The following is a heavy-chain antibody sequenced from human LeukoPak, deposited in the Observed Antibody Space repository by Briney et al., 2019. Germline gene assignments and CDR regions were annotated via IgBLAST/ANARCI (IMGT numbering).Heavy chain of an antibody. V-gene: IGHV1-69*05. Sequence: ASVKVSCKASGGTFSSYAISWVRQAPGQGLEWMGGIIPIFGTANYAQKFQGRVTITTDESTGTAYMELSSLRSEDTAVDYCARDRVMVAATRVVPYNWFDPWGQGTLVTVSS. J-gene: IGHJ5*02. D-gene: IGHD2-15*01. CDR3: ARDRVMVAATRVVPYNWFDP. CDR2: IIPIFGTA. CDR1: GGTFSSYA.